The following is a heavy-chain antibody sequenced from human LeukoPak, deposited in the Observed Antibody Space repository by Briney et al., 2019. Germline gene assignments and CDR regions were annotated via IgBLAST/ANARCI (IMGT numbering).Heavy chain of an antibody. Sequence: GGSLRLSCAASGFTFSSYGMHWVRQAPGKGLEWVAVISYDGSNKYYADSVKGRFTISRDNSKNTLYLQMNSLRAEDTAVYYCAKDSHASRNFDYWGQGTLVTVSS. CDR3: AKDSHASRNFDY. J-gene: IGHJ4*02. D-gene: IGHD2-2*01. V-gene: IGHV3-30*18. CDR2: ISYDGSNK. CDR1: GFTFSSYG.